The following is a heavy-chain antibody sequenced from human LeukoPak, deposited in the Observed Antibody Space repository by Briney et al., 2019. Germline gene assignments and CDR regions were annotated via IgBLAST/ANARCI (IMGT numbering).Heavy chain of an antibody. V-gene: IGHV3-53*05. CDR3: ARDLGGLGSYRPL. Sequence: TGGSLRLSCAASGFTVSSNYMSWVRQAPGKGLEWVSVIYSGGSTYYADSVKGRFTISRDNSKNTLYLQVNTLRPEDTAVYYCARDLGGLGSYRPLWGQGTLVTVSS. CDR2: IYSGGST. CDR1: GFTVSSNY. J-gene: IGHJ4*02. D-gene: IGHD3-10*01.